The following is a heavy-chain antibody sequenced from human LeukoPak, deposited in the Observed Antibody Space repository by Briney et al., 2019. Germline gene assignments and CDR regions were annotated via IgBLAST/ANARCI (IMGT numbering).Heavy chain of an antibody. D-gene: IGHD1-26*01. Sequence: PSETLSLTCTVSGGSISSGGYYWSWIRQHPGKGLEWIGYIYYSGSTYYNPSLKSRVTISVDTSKNQFSLKLSSVTAADTAVYYCARVHQATTNYFDYWGQGTLVTVSS. V-gene: IGHV4-31*03. CDR2: IYYSGST. CDR3: ARVHQATTNYFDY. CDR1: GGSISSGGYY. J-gene: IGHJ4*02.